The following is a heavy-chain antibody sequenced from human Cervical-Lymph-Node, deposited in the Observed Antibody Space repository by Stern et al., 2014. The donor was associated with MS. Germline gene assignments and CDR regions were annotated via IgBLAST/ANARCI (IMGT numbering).Heavy chain of an antibody. J-gene: IGHJ4*02. CDR2: IYHNGNI. V-gene: IGHV4-4*02. CDR1: GGSITRTNW. D-gene: IGHD3-10*01. CDR3: ARAPYFYGSGSFG. Sequence: QVQLQESGPGLVKPSGTLSLTCTVSGGSITRTNWWTWVRQFPGKGLEWIGEIYHNGNIHYNPSLKSRVHISMDKSQNHFSLDLSSVTAADTAVYYCARAPYFYGSGSFGWGQGILVTVSS.